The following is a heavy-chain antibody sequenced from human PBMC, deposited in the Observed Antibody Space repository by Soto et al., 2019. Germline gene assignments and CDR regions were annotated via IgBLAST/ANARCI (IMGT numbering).Heavy chain of an antibody. Sequence: ESLMIAFRCAGYTCSNFWIAWVRHFPGKGLEWMGIIYPGDHETRYSPSFHGKVTISADKSINTAYLQWSSLEASDSAFYYCARSPRSSPYFDYWGQGALVTVSS. CDR2: IYPGDHET. CDR3: ARSPRSSPYFDY. V-gene: IGHV5-51*01. J-gene: IGHJ4*02. CDR1: GYTCSNFW. D-gene: IGHD6-13*01.